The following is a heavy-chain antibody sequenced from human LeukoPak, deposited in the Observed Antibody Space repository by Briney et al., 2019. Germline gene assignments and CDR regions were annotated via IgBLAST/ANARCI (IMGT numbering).Heavy chain of an antibody. CDR3: TTGAIARDWFDP. D-gene: IGHD2-2*01. CDR1: GFTFRSYS. J-gene: IGHJ5*02. Sequence: PGGSLRLSCAASGFTFRSYSMNWVRQAPGKGLEWVANIKQDGSEKYYVDSVKGRFTISRDNAKNSLYLQMNSLRAEDTAVYYCTTGAIARDWFDPWGQGTLVTVSS. V-gene: IGHV3-7*01. CDR2: IKQDGSEK.